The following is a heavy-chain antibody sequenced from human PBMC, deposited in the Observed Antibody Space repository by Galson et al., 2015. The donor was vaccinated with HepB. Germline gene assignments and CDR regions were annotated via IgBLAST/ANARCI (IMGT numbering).Heavy chain of an antibody. Sequence: SLRLSCAASGFTFSNYAMSWVRQAPGKGLEWVSTISGTGGSTYYADAVKGRFPISRDNSKNTLYLQMNSLRAEDTAVYYCAKEYSDTALVIGYFHHWGQGTLVTVSS. CDR1: GFTFSNYA. CDR2: ISGTGGST. J-gene: IGHJ1*01. CDR3: AKEYSDTALVIGYFHH. D-gene: IGHD5-18*01. V-gene: IGHV3-23*01.